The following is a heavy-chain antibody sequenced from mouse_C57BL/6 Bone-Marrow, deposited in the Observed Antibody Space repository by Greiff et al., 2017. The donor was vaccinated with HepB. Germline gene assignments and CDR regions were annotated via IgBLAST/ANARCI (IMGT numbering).Heavy chain of an antibody. D-gene: IGHD1-1*01. CDR2: IWTGGGT. CDR3: ARLISKVVAKGDYAMDY. J-gene: IGHJ4*01. CDR1: GFSLTSYA. V-gene: IGHV2-9-1*01. Sequence: QVQLKESGPGLVAPSQSLSITCTVSGFSLTSYAISWVRQPPGKGLEWLGVIWTGGGTNYNSALKSRLSISKDNSKSQVFLKMNSLQTDDTARYYCARLISKVVAKGDYAMDYWGQGTSVTVSS.